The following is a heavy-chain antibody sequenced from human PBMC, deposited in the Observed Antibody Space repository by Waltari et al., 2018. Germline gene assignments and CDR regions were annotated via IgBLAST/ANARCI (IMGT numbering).Heavy chain of an antibody. CDR1: GGSMTTSY. CDR2: IYTTGDT. D-gene: IGHD4-17*01. Sequence: QVQLQESGPRLVKPWETLSLTCTVSGGSMTTSYWSWIHQAAGKGPEWIGRIYTTGDTKYNPSLKSRVIMSIDTSKNQFSLSLNSVTAADTAVYYCARCSTVTSIYWYFDLWGRGALVTVSS. CDR3: ARCSTVTSIYWYFDL. V-gene: IGHV4-4*07. J-gene: IGHJ2*01.